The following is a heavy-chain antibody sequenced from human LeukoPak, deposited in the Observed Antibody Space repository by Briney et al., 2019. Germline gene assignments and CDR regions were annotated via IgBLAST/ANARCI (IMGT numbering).Heavy chain of an antibody. J-gene: IGHJ4*02. CDR2: INPNSGGT. D-gene: IGHD6-19*01. V-gene: IGHV1-2*06. Sequence: GASVKVSCKASGYTFTGYYMHWVRQAPGQGLEWMGRINPNSGGTNYAQKFQGRVTMTRDTPISTAYMELSRLRSDDTAVYYCARHSLAQWLAPPFDYWGQGTLVTVSS. CDR1: GYTFTGYY. CDR3: ARHSLAQWLAPPFDY.